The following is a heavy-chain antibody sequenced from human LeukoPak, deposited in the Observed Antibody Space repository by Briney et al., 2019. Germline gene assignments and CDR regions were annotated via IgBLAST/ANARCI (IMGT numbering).Heavy chain of an antibody. D-gene: IGHD3-22*01. CDR2: IYYSGST. Sequence: PSETLSLTCTVSGGSISSSSYYWGWIRQPPGKGLEWIGSIYYSGSTYYNPSLKSRVTISVDTSKNQFSLKLSSVTAADTAAYFCARGPYSYDSSGAFDIWGQGTMVTVSS. J-gene: IGHJ3*02. CDR3: ARGPYSYDSSGAFDI. V-gene: IGHV4-39*07. CDR1: GGSISSSSYY.